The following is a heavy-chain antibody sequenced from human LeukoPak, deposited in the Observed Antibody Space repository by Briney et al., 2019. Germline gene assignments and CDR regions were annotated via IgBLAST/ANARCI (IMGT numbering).Heavy chain of an antibody. CDR2: INHSGST. Sequence: TPSETLSLTCAVYGGSFSGYYWSWIRQPPGKGREWLGEINHSGSTNYNPSLKSRVTISVDTSKNQFSLKLSSVTAADTAVYYCARIMITFGGVIVKGAFDYWGQGTLVTVSS. CDR1: GGSFSGYY. J-gene: IGHJ4*02. D-gene: IGHD3-16*02. V-gene: IGHV4-34*01. CDR3: ARIMITFGGVIVKGAFDY.